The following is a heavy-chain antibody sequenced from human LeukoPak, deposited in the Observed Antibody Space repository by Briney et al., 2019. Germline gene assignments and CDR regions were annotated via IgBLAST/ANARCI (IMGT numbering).Heavy chain of an antibody. CDR2: IYYSGST. J-gene: IGHJ4*02. D-gene: IGHD6-13*01. CDR3: IGINSSRWTVDY. Sequence: SETLSLTCTVSGGSISSGDYYWSWIRQPPGKGLEWIGYIYYSGSTYYNPSLKSRVTISVDTSKNQFSLKLSSVTAADTAVYYCIGINSSRWTVDYWGQGTLVTVSS. CDR1: GGSISSGDYY. V-gene: IGHV4-30-4*01.